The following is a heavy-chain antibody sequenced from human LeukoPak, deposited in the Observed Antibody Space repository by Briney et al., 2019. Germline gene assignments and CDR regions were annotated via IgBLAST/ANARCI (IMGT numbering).Heavy chain of an antibody. V-gene: IGHV4-30-2*01. CDR2: IYHSGST. CDR1: GGSISSGGYS. Sequence: SETLSLTCAVSGGSISSGGYSWSWIRQPAGKGLEWIGYIYHSGSTYYNPSLKSRVTISVDRSKNQFSLKLSSVTAADTAVYYCARGDYYGSGSYGYWGQGTLVTVSS. J-gene: IGHJ4*02. D-gene: IGHD3-10*01. CDR3: ARGDYYGSGSYGY.